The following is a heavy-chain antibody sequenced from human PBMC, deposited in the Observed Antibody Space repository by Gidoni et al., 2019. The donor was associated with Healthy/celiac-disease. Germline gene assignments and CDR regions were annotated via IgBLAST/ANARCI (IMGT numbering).Heavy chain of an antibody. Sequence: QVQLVQSGSELKKPGASVKVSCKASGYTFTSYAMNWVRQAPGQGLEWMGWINTNTGNPTYAQGFTGRFVFSLDTSVSTAYLQISSLKAEDTAVYYCARVNPGWYSSSWYRGAFDIWGQGTMVTVSS. V-gene: IGHV7-4-1*02. J-gene: IGHJ3*02. D-gene: IGHD6-13*01. CDR1: GYTFTSYA. CDR3: ARVNPGWYSSSWYRGAFDI. CDR2: INTNTGNP.